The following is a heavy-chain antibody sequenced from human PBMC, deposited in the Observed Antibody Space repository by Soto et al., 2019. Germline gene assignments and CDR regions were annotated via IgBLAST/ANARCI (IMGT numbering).Heavy chain of an antibody. CDR1: GGTFSSYA. Sequence: SVKVSCKASGGTFSSYAISWVRQAPGQGLEWMGGIIPIFGTANYAQKFQGRVTITADESTSTAYMELSSLRSEDTAVYYCARDPEPYYDSSGSLAYFDYWGQGTLVTVSS. CDR2: IIPIFGTA. V-gene: IGHV1-69*13. CDR3: ARDPEPYYDSSGSLAYFDY. D-gene: IGHD3-22*01. J-gene: IGHJ4*02.